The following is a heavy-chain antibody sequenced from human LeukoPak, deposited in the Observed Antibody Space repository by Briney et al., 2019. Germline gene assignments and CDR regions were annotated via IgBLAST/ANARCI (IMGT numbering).Heavy chain of an antibody. Sequence: ASVKVSCKTSGYTFTNYYMHWGRQAPGQGLEWMGGINPNGGSTTYAQNFQGRVNMSTETFTSTVYMDMSSLRSEDTAIYYCARACGSGNYYHFDYWGQGTLVTVSS. J-gene: IGHJ4*02. V-gene: IGHV1-46*01. CDR3: ARACGSGNYYHFDY. CDR1: GYTFTNYY. D-gene: IGHD3-10*01. CDR2: INPNGGST.